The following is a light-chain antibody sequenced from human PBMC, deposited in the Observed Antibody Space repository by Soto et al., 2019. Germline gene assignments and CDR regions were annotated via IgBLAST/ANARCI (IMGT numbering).Light chain of an antibody. J-gene: IGKJ1*01. CDR1: QSISSSY. V-gene: IGKV3-20*01. Sequence: IVLTQSPGTLSLSPGERATLSCRASQSISSSYLAWYQQKPGQAPRLLIYGASSRPTGIPDRFSGSGSGTDFTLTISRLEPEDFAVYYCQQYGSSLWTFGQGTKVEIK. CDR3: QQYGSSLWT. CDR2: GAS.